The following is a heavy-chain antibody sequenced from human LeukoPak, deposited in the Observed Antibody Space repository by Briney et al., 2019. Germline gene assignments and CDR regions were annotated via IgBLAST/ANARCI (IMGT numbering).Heavy chain of an antibody. CDR2: ISSSSSTI. CDR1: GFTFSSYS. J-gene: IGHJ4*02. V-gene: IGHV3-48*01. Sequence: GGSLRLSCAASGFTFSSYSMNWVRQAPGKGLEWVSYISSSSSTIYYADSVKGRFTISRDNSKNTLYLQMNSLRAEDTAVYYCAKDGYSYGRRHFDYWGQGTLVTVSS. D-gene: IGHD5-18*01. CDR3: AKDGYSYGRRHFDY.